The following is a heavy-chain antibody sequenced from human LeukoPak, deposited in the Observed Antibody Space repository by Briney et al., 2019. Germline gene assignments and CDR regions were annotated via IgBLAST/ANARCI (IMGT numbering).Heavy chain of an antibody. V-gene: IGHV4-39*01. J-gene: IGHJ4*02. CDR2: IYYSGST. Sequence: SETLSLPCTVSGGSISSSSYYWGWIRQPPGKGLDWIGTIYYSGSTYYNPSLKSRLTISVDTSKNQFSLKLSSVTAADTAVYYCARQGSGNYLSPVNYWGQGTLVTVSS. CDR3: ARQGSGNYLSPVNY. D-gene: IGHD1-26*01. CDR1: GGSISSSSYY.